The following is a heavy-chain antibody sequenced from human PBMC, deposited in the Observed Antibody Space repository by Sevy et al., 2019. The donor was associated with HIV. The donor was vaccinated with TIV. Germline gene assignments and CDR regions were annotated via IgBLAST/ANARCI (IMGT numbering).Heavy chain of an antibody. CDR3: AKDRFYGGDFEHFLH. D-gene: IGHD2-21*02. CDR2: ISGSGGIT. CDR1: GFTFSSYG. J-gene: IGHJ1*01. V-gene: IGHV3-23*01. Sequence: GGSLRLSCAVSGFTFSSYGMSWVRQAPGKGMEWVSSISGSGGITYYADSAKGRFTFSRDNSKNTLYLRMNSLRAEGTAVYYCAKDRFYGGDFEHFLHWGHGTLVTVSS.